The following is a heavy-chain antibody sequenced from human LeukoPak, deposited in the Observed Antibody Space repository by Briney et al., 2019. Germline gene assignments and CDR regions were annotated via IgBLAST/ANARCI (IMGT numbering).Heavy chain of an antibody. Sequence: PGGSLRLSCAASGFTFSSYGMNWVRQAPGKGLEWVSYISSSGSTIYYADSVKGRFTISRDNAKNSLYLQMNSLRAEDTAVYYCAGLYRVPDYWGQGTLVTVSS. D-gene: IGHD5/OR15-5a*01. J-gene: IGHJ4*02. CDR3: AGLYRVPDY. CDR2: ISSSGSTI. CDR1: GFTFSSYG. V-gene: IGHV3-48*03.